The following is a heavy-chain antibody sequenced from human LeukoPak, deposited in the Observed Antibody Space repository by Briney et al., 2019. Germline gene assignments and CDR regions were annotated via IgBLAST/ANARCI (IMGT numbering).Heavy chain of an antibody. D-gene: IGHD3-22*01. CDR2: ISSSSSYI. CDR3: ARGYYDSSGYYLRWFDP. V-gene: IGHV3-21*01. CDR1: GFTFSSYS. J-gene: IGHJ5*02. Sequence: GGSLRLSCAASGFTFSSYSMNWVRQAPGKGLEWVSSISSSSSYIYYADSVKGRFTIYRGNAKNSLYLQMNSPRAEDTAVYYCARGYYDSSGYYLRWFDPWGQGTLVTVSS.